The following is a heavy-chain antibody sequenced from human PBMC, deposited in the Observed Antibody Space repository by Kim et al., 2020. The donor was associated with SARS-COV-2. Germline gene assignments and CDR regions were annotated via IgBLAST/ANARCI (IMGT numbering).Heavy chain of an antibody. J-gene: IGHJ4*02. Sequence: SVKVSCKASGGTFSSYAISWVRQAPGQGLEWMGGIIPIFGTANYAQKFQGRVTITADESTSTAYMELSSLRSEDTAVYYCARTGDYEDHFFDYWGQGTLVTVSS. CDR2: IIPIFGTA. CDR1: GGTFSSYA. CDR3: ARTGDYEDHFFDY. V-gene: IGHV1-69*13. D-gene: IGHD4-17*01.